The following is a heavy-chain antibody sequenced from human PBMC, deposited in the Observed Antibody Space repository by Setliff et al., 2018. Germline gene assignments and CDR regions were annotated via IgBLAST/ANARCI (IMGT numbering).Heavy chain of an antibody. V-gene: IGHV1-18*01. J-gene: IGHJ4*02. CDR3: TRSRAPSVVLAADFDF. CDR1: GFSFTSFG. D-gene: IGHD2-21*01. Sequence: ASVNVSCKTSGFSFTSFGFSWVRQAPGQGLEWMGSISGYTGGTNYAQKFQARVTMTADTSTKTVYMELRSLTSDDTAVYYCTRSRAPSVVLAADFDFWGQGTQVTVSS. CDR2: ISGYTGGT.